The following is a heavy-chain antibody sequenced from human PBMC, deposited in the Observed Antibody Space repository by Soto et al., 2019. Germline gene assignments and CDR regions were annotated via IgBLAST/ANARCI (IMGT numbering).Heavy chain of an antibody. V-gene: IGHV3-74*01. Sequence: GGSLRLSCAASGFTFSSHWMHWVRQAPGKGLVWVSHIGPSGSGTRDADSVQGRFTISRDNARNTLYLQMNSLRDEDTAVYYCTRDNNWSYDYWGQGTLVTVSS. CDR1: GFTFSSHW. CDR2: IGPSGSGT. J-gene: IGHJ4*02. CDR3: TRDNNWSYDY. D-gene: IGHD1-1*01.